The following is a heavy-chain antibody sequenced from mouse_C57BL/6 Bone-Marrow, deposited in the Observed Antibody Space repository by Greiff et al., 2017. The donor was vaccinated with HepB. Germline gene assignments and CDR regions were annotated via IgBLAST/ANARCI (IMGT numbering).Heavy chain of an antibody. CDR3: TVYYECAMDY. V-gene: IGHV5-2*03. CDR1: EYEFPSHD. Sequence: EVKLVESGGGLVQPGESLKLSCESNEYEFPSHDMSWVRKTPEKSLELVAAINSDGGSTYYPDTMERRFIISRDNTKKTLYMQMSSRMSEDTALYYCTVYYECAMDYWGQGTSVTVSS. D-gene: IGHD2-4*01. CDR2: INSDGGST. J-gene: IGHJ4*01.